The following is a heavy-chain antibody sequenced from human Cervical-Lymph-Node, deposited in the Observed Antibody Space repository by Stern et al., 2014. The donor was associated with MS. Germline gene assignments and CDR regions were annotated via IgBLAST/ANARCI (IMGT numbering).Heavy chain of an antibody. CDR3: ASHPHY. CDR2: IWYDGSNK. V-gene: IGHV3-33*01. CDR1: GFTFSSYG. Sequence: VQLVESGGGVVQPGRSLRLSCAASGFTFSSYGMHWVRQAPGKGLEWVAVIWYDGSNKYYADSVKGRFTISRDNSKNTMSLQMNSLRAEDTAVYYCASHPHYWGQGTLVTVSS. J-gene: IGHJ4*02.